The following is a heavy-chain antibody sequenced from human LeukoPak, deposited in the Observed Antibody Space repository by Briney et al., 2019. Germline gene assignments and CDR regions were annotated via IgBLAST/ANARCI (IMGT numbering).Heavy chain of an antibody. CDR2: IKQDGSEK. CDR1: GFTFSRYW. D-gene: IGHD3-22*01. CDR3: ARGTYYFDSSGPEELYFDF. J-gene: IGHJ4*02. V-gene: IGHV3-7*01. Sequence: PGGSLRLSCAASGFTFSRYWMSWVRQAPGKGLEWVANIKQDGSEKYYVDSVRGRFTISRDNARNSLYLQMNSLRAKDTAVYYCARGTYYFDSSGPEELYFDFWGQGTLVIVSS.